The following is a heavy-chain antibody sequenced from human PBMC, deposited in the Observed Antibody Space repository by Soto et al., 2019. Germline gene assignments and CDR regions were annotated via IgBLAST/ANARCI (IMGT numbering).Heavy chain of an antibody. Sequence: PGGSLRLSCAASGFTFSSYGMHWVRQAPGKGLEWVAVISYDGSNKYYADSVKGRFTISRDNSKNTLYLQMNSLRAEDTAVYYCAKDARYCSGGSCYPDREYYYDYWGQGTLVTVSS. CDR2: ISYDGSNK. CDR1: GFTFSSYG. D-gene: IGHD2-15*01. J-gene: IGHJ4*02. V-gene: IGHV3-30*18. CDR3: AKDARYCSGGSCYPDREYYYDY.